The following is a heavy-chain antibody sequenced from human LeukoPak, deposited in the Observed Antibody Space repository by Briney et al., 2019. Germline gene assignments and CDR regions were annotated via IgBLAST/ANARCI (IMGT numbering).Heavy chain of an antibody. D-gene: IGHD4-23*01. Sequence: SETLSLTCTVSGGSISSYYWSWILQPPGKGLEWIGYIYTSGSTNYNPSLKSRVTISVDTSKNQFSLKLSSVTAADTAVYYCARQGTVVTPYDYWGQGTLVTVSS. CDR1: GGSISSYY. CDR2: IYTSGST. CDR3: ARQGTVVTPYDY. J-gene: IGHJ4*02. V-gene: IGHV4-4*09.